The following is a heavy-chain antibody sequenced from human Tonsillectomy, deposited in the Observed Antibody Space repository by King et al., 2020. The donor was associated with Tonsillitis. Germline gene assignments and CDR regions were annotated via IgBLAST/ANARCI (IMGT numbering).Heavy chain of an antibody. J-gene: IGHJ6*02. V-gene: IGHV4-59*01. CDR3: ARANYYYYGMDV. CDR2: IYYSGST. Sequence: VQLQESGPGLVKPSETLSLTCTVSGGSISSYYWSWIRQPPGKGLEWIVYIYYSGSTSYNPSLKSRVTISVDTSKNQFSLKLSSVTAADTAVYYCARANYYYYGMDVWGQGTTVTVSS. CDR1: GGSISSYY.